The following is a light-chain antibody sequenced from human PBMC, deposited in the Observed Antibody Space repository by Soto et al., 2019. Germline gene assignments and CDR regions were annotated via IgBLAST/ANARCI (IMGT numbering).Light chain of an antibody. CDR3: CSSTRTSNHYF. V-gene: IGLV2-14*01. CDR2: EVR. CDR1: SSDIGGYDY. Sequence: QSVLTQPASVSVSPGQSITISCTGTSSDIGGYDYVSWYQQRPGKAPKLMIYEVRYRPSGVSNRFSVSKSGNTASLTISGLQAEDEAVYYCCSSTRTSNHYFFGSGTKVTV. J-gene: IGLJ1*01.